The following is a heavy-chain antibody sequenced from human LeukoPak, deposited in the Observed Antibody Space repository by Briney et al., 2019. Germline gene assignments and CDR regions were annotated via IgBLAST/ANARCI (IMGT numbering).Heavy chain of an antibody. D-gene: IGHD3-22*01. J-gene: IGHJ5*02. CDR1: GGSFRGYY. V-gene: IGHV4-34*01. CDR2: INHSGST. CDR3: ARTNPTAYYYDSSGYYLNWFDP. Sequence: PSETLSLTCAVYGGSFRGYYWSWIRQPPGKGLEWIGEINHSGSTNYNPSLKSRVTISVDTSKNQFSLKLSSVTAADTAVYYCARTNPTAYYYDSSGYYLNWFDPWGQGTLVTVSS.